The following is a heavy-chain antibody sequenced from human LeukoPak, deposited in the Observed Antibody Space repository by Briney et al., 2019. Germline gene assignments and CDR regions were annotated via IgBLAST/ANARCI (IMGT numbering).Heavy chain of an antibody. CDR2: IFYSGTT. D-gene: IGHD3-3*01. CDR1: XGSLTXXY. CDR3: ARSGSGQFPFWHY. Sequence: SLXXSXXXGSLTXXYWXXIRXXXXXXXXXIGYIFYSGTTHYNPSLESRVTISLDTSKSQFSLKLTSVAAADTALYYCARSGSGQFPFWHYWGRGTRVTVSS. V-gene: IGHV4-59*01. J-gene: IGHJ4*02.